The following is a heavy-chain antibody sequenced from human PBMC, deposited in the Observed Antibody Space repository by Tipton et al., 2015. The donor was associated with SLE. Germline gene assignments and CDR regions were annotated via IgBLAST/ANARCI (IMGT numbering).Heavy chain of an antibody. J-gene: IGHJ4*02. CDR1: NFSFRNYA. CDR3: ARDNYSHYPIDY. CDR2: IVPTGSNT. V-gene: IGHV3-23*01. D-gene: IGHD4-11*01. Sequence: SLRLSCEVSNFSFRNYAMTWVRQAPGKGPEWVSTIVPTGSNTYYADSVQGRFTISRDISKNTLYLQMNSLTTEDTAMYFCARDNYSHYPIDYWGQGTLVTVSS.